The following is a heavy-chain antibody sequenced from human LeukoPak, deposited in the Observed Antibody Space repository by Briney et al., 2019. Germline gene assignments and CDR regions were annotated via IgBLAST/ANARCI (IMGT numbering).Heavy chain of an antibody. D-gene: IGHD3-10*01. V-gene: IGHV3-30*02. CDR2: IRYDGNDK. CDR1: EFSVGSNY. Sequence: GGSLRLSCAASEFSVGSNYMTWVRQAPGKGLEWVAFIRYDGNDKYYAKSVKGRFTISRDTSRNTVSLQMNSLRLEDTAIYYCAKPLMRDRWFGESWGQGTLVTVSS. CDR3: AKPLMRDRWFGES. J-gene: IGHJ5*02.